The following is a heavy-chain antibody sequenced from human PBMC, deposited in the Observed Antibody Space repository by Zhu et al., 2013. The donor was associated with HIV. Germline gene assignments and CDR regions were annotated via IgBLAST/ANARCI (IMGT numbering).Heavy chain of an antibody. V-gene: IGHV1-2*02. CDR1: GYSFTGYY. Sequence: QVQLVQSGAEVKKPGASVRVSCKASGYSFTGYYIHWVRQAPGQGLEWMGWINPNNGETNSAQKFQGRVTMTWDTSIRTAYMDLTSLRSDDTATYFCAXGGATLAAAGNPYFPLGPWGQGKLVTGLL. CDR3: AXGGATLAAAGNPYFPLGP. D-gene: IGHD6-13*01. J-gene: IGHJ5*02. CDR2: INPNNGET.